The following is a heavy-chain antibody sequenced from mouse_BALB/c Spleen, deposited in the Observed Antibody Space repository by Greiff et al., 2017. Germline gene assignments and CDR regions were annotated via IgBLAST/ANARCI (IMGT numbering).Heavy chain of an antibody. J-gene: IGHJ3*01. CDR2: INPNNGGT. D-gene: IGHD4-1*01. Sequence: VQLQQSGPELVKPGASVKIPCKASGYTFTDYNMDWVKQSHGKSLEWIGDINPNNGGTIYNQKFKGKATLTVDKSSSTAYMELRSLTSEDTAVYYCARGDWDFAYWGQGTLVTVSA. CDR1: GYTFTDYN. CDR3: ARGDWDFAY. V-gene: IGHV1-18*01.